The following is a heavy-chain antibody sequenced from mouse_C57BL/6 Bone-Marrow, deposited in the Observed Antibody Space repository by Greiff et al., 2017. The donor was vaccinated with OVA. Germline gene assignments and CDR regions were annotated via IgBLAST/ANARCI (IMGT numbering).Heavy chain of an antibody. CDR2: ISNGGGST. V-gene: IGHV5-12*01. Sequence: EVKVVESGGGLVQPGGSLKLSCAASGFTFSDYYMYWVRQTPEKRLEWVAYISNGGGSTYYPDTVKGRFTISRDNAKNTLYLQMSRLKSEDTAVYYCARLGTGPFAYWGQGTLVTVSA. CDR3: ARLGTGPFAY. J-gene: IGHJ3*01. D-gene: IGHD4-1*01. CDR1: GFTFSDYY.